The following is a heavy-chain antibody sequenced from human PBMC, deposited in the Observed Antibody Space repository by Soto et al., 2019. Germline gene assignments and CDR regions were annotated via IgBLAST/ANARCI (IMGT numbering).Heavy chain of an antibody. CDR2: IYYSGST. V-gene: IGHV4-31*03. CDR1: VASISSGGYY. D-gene: IGHD3-22*01. CDR3: ARESKYDTGGYPPWFAP. Sequence: QVQLQESGPGLVKPSQTLSLTCTVSVASISSGGYYWSWIRQHPGEGLEWIGYIYYSGSTSYNPSLKSRVTISVDTSKIQFSLKLSSVADADTAVYYCARESKYDTGGYPPWFAPWGQGTLVTVSS. J-gene: IGHJ5*02.